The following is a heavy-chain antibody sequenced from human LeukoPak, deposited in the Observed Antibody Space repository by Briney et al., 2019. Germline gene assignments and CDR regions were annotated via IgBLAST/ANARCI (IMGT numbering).Heavy chain of an antibody. D-gene: IGHD1-7*01. Sequence: PSQTLSLTCTVSGGSISSGDYYWSWIRQPPGKGLEWIGYIYYSGSTYYNPSLKSRVTISVDTSKNQFSLKLSSVTAADTAVYYCARALTGTRNDAFDIWGQGTMVTVSS. CDR3: ARALTGTRNDAFDI. CDR1: GGSISSGDYY. J-gene: IGHJ3*02. V-gene: IGHV4-30-4*08. CDR2: IYYSGST.